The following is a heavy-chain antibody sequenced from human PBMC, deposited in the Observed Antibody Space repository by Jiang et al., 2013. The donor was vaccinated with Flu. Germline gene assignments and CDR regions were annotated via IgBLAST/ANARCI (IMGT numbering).Heavy chain of an antibody. V-gene: IGHV1-46*01. D-gene: IGHD6-19*01. Sequence: SGAEVKKPGASVKVSCKASGYTFTSYYMHWVRQAPGQGLEWMGIINPSGGSTAYAQKFQGRVTMTRGTSTSTVYMELSSLRSEDTAVYYCARDVYGSSGSRYFQHWGQGTLVTVSS. CDR3: ARDVYGSSGSRYFQH. CDR1: GYTFTSYY. CDR2: INPSGGST. J-gene: IGHJ1*01.